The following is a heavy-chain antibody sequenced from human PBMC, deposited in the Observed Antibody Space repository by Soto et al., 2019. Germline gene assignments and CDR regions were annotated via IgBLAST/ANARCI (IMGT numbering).Heavy chain of an antibody. J-gene: IGHJ4*02. D-gene: IGHD6-13*01. V-gene: IGHV1-18*01. CDR3: ARRAGYSSSWPLPYFDY. CDR2: ISAYNGNT. CDR1: GYTFTSYG. Sequence: QVQLVQSGAEVKKPGASVKVSCKASGYTFTSYGISWVRQAPGQGLEWMGWISAYNGNTNYAQKLQGRVTMTTDTSTSTAYMEMRRLRSDDTAVYYCARRAGYSSSWPLPYFDYWGQGTLVTVSS.